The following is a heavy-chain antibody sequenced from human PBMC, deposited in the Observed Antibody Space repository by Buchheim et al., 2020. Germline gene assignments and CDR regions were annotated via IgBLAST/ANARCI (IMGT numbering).Heavy chain of an antibody. Sequence: QVQLVQSGAEVKKPGASVKVSCKASGYTFTNYDINWVRQATGQGLEWMGWMNPNSGNTGYAQKFLGRVPMTRNTSLSTAYMELSSLRSEDTAVYHCARGGYDILTGYYSFDYWGQGTL. CDR2: MNPNSGNT. CDR1: GYTFTNYD. V-gene: IGHV1-8*01. J-gene: IGHJ4*02. D-gene: IGHD3-9*01. CDR3: ARGGYDILTGYYSFDY.